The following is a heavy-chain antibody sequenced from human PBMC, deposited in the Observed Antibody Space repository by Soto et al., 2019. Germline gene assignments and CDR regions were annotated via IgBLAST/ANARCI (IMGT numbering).Heavy chain of an antibody. V-gene: IGHV1-69*02. CDR2: IIPILGIA. J-gene: IGHJ6*02. CDR1: GGTFSSYT. D-gene: IGHD3-10*01. Sequence: QVQLVQSGAEVKKPGSSLKVSCKASGGTFSSYTISWVRQAPGQGLEWMGRIIPILGIANYAQKFQGRVTITADKSTSTAYMELSSLRSEDTAVYYCARGGFGELWYYYYGMDVWGQGTTVTVSS. CDR3: ARGGFGELWYYYYGMDV.